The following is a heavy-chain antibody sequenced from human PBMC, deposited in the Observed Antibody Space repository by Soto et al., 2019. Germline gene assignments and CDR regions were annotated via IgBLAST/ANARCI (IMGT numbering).Heavy chain of an antibody. CDR2: IIPIFGTA. CDR3: ARELQGLYFFDY. CDR1: GGTFSSYA. Sequence: SVKVSCKASGGTFSSYAISWVRQAPGQGLEWMGGIIPIFGTANYAQKFQGRVTISSDTSASTAYMELSSLRSEDTAVYYCARELQGLYFFDYWGQGTLVTVS. V-gene: IGHV1-69*05. J-gene: IGHJ4*02. D-gene: IGHD4-4*01.